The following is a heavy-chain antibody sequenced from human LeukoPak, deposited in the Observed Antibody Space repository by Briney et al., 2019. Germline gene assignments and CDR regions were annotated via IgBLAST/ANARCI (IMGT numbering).Heavy chain of an antibody. J-gene: IGHJ4*02. CDR3: ARGVLAYCGGDCSVLDY. D-gene: IGHD2-21*02. CDR2: IYSGGTT. Sequence: GGSLRLSCAASGFTVSTNYMSWVRQAPGKGLEWVSLIYSGGTTYYADSVKGRFTISRDNSKNTLYLQMNSLRAEDTAVYYCARGVLAYCGGDCSVLDYWGQGTLVTVSS. CDR1: GFTVSTNY. V-gene: IGHV3-53*01.